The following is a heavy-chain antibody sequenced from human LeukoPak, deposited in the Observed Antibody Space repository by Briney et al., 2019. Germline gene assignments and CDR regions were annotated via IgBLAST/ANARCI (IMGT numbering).Heavy chain of an antibody. J-gene: IGHJ4*02. CDR2: ISGSGGTT. CDR3: AKTNGYYSD. D-gene: IGHD3-22*01. CDR1: GFTSSSYE. Sequence: PGGSLRLSCAASGFTSSSYEMNWVRQAPGKGLEWVSGISGSGGTTYYADSVKGRFTISRDNSKNSLSLQVSSLRAEDTAVYYCAKTNGYYSDWGQGTLVTVSS. V-gene: IGHV3-23*01.